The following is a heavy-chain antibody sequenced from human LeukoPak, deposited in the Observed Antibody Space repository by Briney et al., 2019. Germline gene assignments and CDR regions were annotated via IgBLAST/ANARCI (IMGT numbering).Heavy chain of an antibody. CDR3: ARGTGMAAHFDY. CDR2: IHYTGST. V-gene: IGHV4-39*01. CDR1: GDSISSSSYY. D-gene: IGHD3-10*01. Sequence: SETLSLTCTVSGDSISSSSYYWVWLRQPPGKGLEWIATIHYTGSTYYNPSLKSRVTISVDTSKNQFSLKLSSVTAADTAVYYCARGTGMAAHFDYWGQGTLVTVSS. J-gene: IGHJ4*02.